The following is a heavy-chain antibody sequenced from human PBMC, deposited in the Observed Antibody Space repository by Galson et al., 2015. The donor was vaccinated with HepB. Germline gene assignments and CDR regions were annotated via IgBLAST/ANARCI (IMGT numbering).Heavy chain of an antibody. CDR2: ISDSGGST. CDR1: GFTFSSHA. D-gene: IGHD2-2*01. CDR3: AEARYCGSTSCYSWFWFDP. J-gene: IGHJ5*02. V-gene: IGHV3-23*01. Sequence: SLRLSCAASGFTFSSHAMSWARQAPGKGLEWVSAISDSGGSTYYADSMKGRFTISRDNSKSTLYLQMNSLGTDDTAVYYCAEARYCGSTSCYSWFWFDPWGQGTLVTDSS.